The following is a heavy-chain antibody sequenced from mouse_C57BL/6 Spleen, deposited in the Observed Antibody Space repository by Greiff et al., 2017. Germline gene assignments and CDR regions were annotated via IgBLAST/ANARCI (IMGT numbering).Heavy chain of an antibody. CDR3: SRRVDY. CDR2: INPNNGGT. CDR1: GYTFTDYY. V-gene: IGHV1-26*01. Sequence: VQLQQSGPELVKPGASVKISCKASGYTFTDYYMNWVKQSHGKGLEWIGDINPNNGGTSYNGKFKGKATLTVDKSSSTAYMELRSLTSEDSAVYYCSRRVDYWGQGTTVTVS. J-gene: IGHJ2*01.